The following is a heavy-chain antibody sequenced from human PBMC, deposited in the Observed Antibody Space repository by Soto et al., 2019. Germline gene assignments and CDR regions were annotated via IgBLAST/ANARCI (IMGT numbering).Heavy chain of an antibody. CDR2: IDWDDDK. CDR1: GFSLSTSGMC. CDR3: ARIRDSSSSCYFDY. D-gene: IGHD6-6*01. V-gene: IGHV2-70*01. J-gene: IGHJ4*02. Sequence: SCPTLVNPTQTLTLTCTFSGFSLSTSGMCXSWIRQPPGKALEWLALIDWDDDKYYSTSLKTRLTISKDTSKNQVVLTMTNMDPVDTATYYCARIRDSSSSCYFDYWGQGTLVTVSS.